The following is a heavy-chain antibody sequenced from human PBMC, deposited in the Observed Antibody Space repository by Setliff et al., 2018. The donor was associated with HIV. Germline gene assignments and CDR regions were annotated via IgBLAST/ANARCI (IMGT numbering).Heavy chain of an antibody. CDR2: IYASGSP. V-gene: IGHV4-61*02. J-gene: IGHJ4*02. D-gene: IGHD6-19*01. CDR3: ARAPRYYRGWYIPEYFDN. CDR1: GGSISSVNYY. Sequence: PSETLSLTCNVSGGSISSVNYYWNWVRQPAGKGLEWIGRIYASGSPTYNPSLKSRVTMSVNTSKNHFSLRLNSVTAADTAVYFCARAPRYYRGWYIPEYFDNWGEGTLVTVSS.